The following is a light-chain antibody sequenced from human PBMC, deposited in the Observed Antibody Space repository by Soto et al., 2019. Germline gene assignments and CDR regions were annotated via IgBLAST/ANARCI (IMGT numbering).Light chain of an antibody. CDR1: QSVGGSS. V-gene: IGKV3-20*01. J-gene: IGKJ1*01. CDR2: DTS. Sequence: IVLSQSPGTLSLSTGERAAVSCRASQSVGGSSLAWYQQRPGQAPRLLIYDTSKRATGIPDRFSGSGSGTDFTLTISRLEPEDFAVYYCQQYQNSPRTFGQGTKVDI. CDR3: QQYQNSPRT.